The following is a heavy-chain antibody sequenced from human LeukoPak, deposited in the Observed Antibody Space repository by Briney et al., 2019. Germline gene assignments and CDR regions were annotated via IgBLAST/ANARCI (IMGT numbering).Heavy chain of an antibody. V-gene: IGHV3-30*02. Sequence: GGSLRLSCAASGFTFSSYGMHWVRQAPGKGLEWVAFIRYDGSNKYYADSVKGRFTISRDNSKNTLYLQMNSLRAEDTAVYYCAKDITIFGVVIRQVDYWGQGTLVTVSS. CDR2: IRYDGSNK. CDR1: GFTFSSYG. J-gene: IGHJ4*02. D-gene: IGHD3-3*01. CDR3: AKDITIFGVVIRQVDY.